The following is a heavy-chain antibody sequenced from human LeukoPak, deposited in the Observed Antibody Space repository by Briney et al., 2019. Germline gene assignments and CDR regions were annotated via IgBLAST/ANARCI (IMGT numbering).Heavy chain of an antibody. CDR2: IKQDGSEK. CDR1: GFTFSSYW. CDR3: ARDQWVEMAAIWGDYYYYYMDV. V-gene: IGHV3-7*01. Sequence: GGSLRLSCAASGFTFSSYWMSWVRQAPGKGLEWVANIKQDGSEKYYVDSVKGRFTISRDNAKNSLYLQMNSLRAEDTAVYYCARDQWVEMAAIWGDYYYYYMDVWGKGTTVTISS. D-gene: IGHD5-24*01. J-gene: IGHJ6*03.